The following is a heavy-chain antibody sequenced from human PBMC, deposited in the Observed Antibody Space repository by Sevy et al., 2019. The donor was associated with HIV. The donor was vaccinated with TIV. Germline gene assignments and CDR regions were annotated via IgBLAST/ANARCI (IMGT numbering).Heavy chain of an antibody. V-gene: IGHV3-23*01. CDR3: AKPEDESPQWPSHY. CDR2: ISCSGCST. D-gene: IGHD6-19*01. J-gene: IGHJ4*02. Sequence: GGSLRLSCAASGFTFSSYAMSWVRQAPGKGLEWVSAISCSGCSTYYADSAKGRFTISRDNSKNTLYLQMNSLRAEDTAVYSCAKPEDESPQWPSHYWGQGTLVTVSS. CDR1: GFTFSSYA.